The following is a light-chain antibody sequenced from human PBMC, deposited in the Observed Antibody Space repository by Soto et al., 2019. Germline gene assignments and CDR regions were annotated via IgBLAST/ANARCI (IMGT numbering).Light chain of an antibody. CDR1: QNIGSR. V-gene: IGKV1-5*01. CDR2: DAS. CDR3: QQCNTPFT. J-gene: IGKJ4*01. Sequence: DIQITQSPSTLSASVGDRGAITCRASQNIGSRLAWYQQKPDEAPKLLIYDASSLESGVPLRFGGSGSGTDFTLIISSLQPADFETYYCQQCNTPFTFGGGTKVDXK.